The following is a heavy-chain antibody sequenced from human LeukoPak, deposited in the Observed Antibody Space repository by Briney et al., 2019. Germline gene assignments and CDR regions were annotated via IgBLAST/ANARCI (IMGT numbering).Heavy chain of an antibody. CDR1: GFTFTTYT. D-gene: IGHD6-19*01. J-gene: IGHJ5*02. Sequence: ASVKVSCKTSGFTFTTYTMHWVRQAPGQRLEWMGWINTANGNTQYSQKFQGRVTITRDASASTAYMELSSLRSEDTAVYYCARGAPIRVAVAATFDPWGQGTLVTVPS. CDR2: INTANGNT. CDR3: ARGAPIRVAVAATFDP. V-gene: IGHV1-3*04.